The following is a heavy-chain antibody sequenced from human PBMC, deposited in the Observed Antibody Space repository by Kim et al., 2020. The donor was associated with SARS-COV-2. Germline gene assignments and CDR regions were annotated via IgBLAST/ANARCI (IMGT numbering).Heavy chain of an antibody. J-gene: IGHJ4*02. Sequence: YAGSVKSRITINPDTSKNPFSLQLNSVTPEDTAVYYCARGQGIAAPPFYWGQGTLVTVSS. CDR3: ARGQGIAAPPFY. D-gene: IGHD6-6*01. V-gene: IGHV6-1*01.